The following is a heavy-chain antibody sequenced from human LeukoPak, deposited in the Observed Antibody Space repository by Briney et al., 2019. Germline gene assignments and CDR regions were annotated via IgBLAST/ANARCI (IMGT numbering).Heavy chain of an antibody. V-gene: IGHV3-48*04. D-gene: IGHD6-6*01. CDR3: ARGNSHSSYSSSSCLDY. CDR1: GFTFSSYN. Sequence: GGSLRLSCSASGFTFSSYNMNWVRQAPGKGLEWVSYISSSGSTIYYADSVKGRFTISRDNAKNSLYLQMNSLRAEDTAVYYCARGNSHSSYSSSSCLDYWGQGTLVTVSS. CDR2: ISSSGSTI. J-gene: IGHJ4*02.